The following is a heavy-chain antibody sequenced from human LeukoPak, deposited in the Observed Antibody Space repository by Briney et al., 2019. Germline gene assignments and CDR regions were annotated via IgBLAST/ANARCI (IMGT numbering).Heavy chain of an antibody. CDR3: ARRRIVTGPAYYFDF. J-gene: IGHJ4*02. CDR1: GGSINNYF. D-gene: IGHD1-14*01. CDR2: IYYSGRT. Sequence: PSETLSLTCTVSGGSINNYFWSWIRQPPGKGLECLGYIYYSGRTNYNPSLKSRVTISVDTSKNQFSLRLSSVTAADTAVYFCARRRIVTGPAYYFDFWGQGALVTVSS. V-gene: IGHV4-59*08.